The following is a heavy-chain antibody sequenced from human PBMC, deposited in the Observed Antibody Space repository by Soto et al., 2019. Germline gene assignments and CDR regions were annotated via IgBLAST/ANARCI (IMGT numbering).Heavy chain of an antibody. V-gene: IGHV1-69*13. J-gene: IGHJ4*02. CDR1: GGTFSTSA. Sequence: ASVKVSCKASGGTFSTSAISWVRQAPGQGLEWMGGIMPVFPTPDYAQKFQGRVTITADESTTTAYLELSGLRSDDTAVYYCARVAPPGDEWGQGTLVTVSS. CDR2: IMPVFPTP. CDR3: ARVAPPGDE.